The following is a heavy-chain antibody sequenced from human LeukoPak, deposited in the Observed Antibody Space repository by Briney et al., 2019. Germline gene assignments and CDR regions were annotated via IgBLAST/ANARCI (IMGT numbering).Heavy chain of an antibody. CDR3: ARDHLANLASRLFDP. CDR1: GYSISSDYY. Sequence: AETLSLTCTVSGYSISSDYYWGWIRQPPGKGLEWIGSVHHSGRTYYNPSLKSRVTISVDTSKNQFSLKLNSVTAADTAVYYCARDHLANLASRLFDPWGQESLVTVSS. CDR2: VHHSGRT. D-gene: IGHD3-3*01. V-gene: IGHV4-38-2*02. J-gene: IGHJ5*02.